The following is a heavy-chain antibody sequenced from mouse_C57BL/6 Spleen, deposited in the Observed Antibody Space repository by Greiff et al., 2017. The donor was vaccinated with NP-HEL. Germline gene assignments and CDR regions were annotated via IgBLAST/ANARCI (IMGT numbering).Heavy chain of an antibody. CDR2: IYPGSGST. V-gene: IGHV1-55*01. J-gene: IGHJ4*01. CDR1: GYTFTSYW. D-gene: IGHD1-1*01. Sequence: QVQLQQPGAELVKPGASVKMSCKASGYTFTSYWITWVKQRPGQGLEWIGDIYPGSGSTNYNEKFKSKATLTVDTSSSTAYMQLSSLTSEDSAVYYCARRPTTVYYAMDYWGQGTSVTVSS. CDR3: ARRPTTVYYAMDY.